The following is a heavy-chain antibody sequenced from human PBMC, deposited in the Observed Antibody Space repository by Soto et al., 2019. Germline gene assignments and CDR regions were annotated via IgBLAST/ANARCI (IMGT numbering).Heavy chain of an antibody. CDR3: AKGGYSYGPYYFDS. CDR1: GFSFSTYA. J-gene: IGHJ4*02. CDR2: ISGRGGST. D-gene: IGHD5-18*01. Sequence: EVQLLESGGGLVQPGGSLKLSCAASGFSFSTYAMSWVRQAAGKGLEWVSGISGRGGSTYFADSVKGRFTISRDNSKNTVYLQIYSLRVDDTAVYYCAKGGYSYGPYYFDSWGQGTLVTVSS. V-gene: IGHV3-23*01.